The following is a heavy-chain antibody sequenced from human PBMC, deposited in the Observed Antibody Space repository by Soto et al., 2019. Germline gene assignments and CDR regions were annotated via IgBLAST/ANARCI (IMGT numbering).Heavy chain of an antibody. CDR3: AKESWKNYFEN. CDR2: ISGSGDRA. CDR1: GFIFSSYP. D-gene: IGHD1-1*01. V-gene: IGHV3-23*01. J-gene: IGHJ4*02. Sequence: EVQLLESGGDLVQPXGSLRLSCAASGFIFSSYPXXWVRHAPXRGLQWLSTISGSGDRAFYADSVRGRFTISRDSSKNTLYLQMNSLGAEDTAIYYCAKESWKNYFENWGQGTLVTVSS.